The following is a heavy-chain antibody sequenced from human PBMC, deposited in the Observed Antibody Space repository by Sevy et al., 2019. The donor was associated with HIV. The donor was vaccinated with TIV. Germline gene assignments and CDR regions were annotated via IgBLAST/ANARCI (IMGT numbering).Heavy chain of an antibody. CDR1: GFSLSTSGVG. CDR3: AHLPPNLDYGDYESLTFDY. CDR2: IYWDDDK. D-gene: IGHD4-17*01. J-gene: IGHJ4*02. Sequence: SGPTLVKPTQTLTLTCTFSGFSLSTSGVGVGWIRQPPGKALEWLALIYWDDDKRYSPSLKSRLTITKDTSKNQVVLTMTNMDPVDTATYYCAHLPPNLDYGDYESLTFDYWGQGTLVTVSS. V-gene: IGHV2-5*02.